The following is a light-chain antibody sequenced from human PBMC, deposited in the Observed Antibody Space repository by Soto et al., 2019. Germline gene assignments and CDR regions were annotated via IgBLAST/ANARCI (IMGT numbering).Light chain of an antibody. V-gene: IGKV1-5*03. Sequence: DIQMTQSPSTLSASVGDRVTITCRASQTISSWLAWYQQKPGKAPNLLIYKASTLQSGVPSRFSGSGSETEFTLTISSLQPDDTATYFCQQYKSYWTFGRGTKVEIK. CDR3: QQYKSYWT. CDR2: KAS. CDR1: QTISSW. J-gene: IGKJ1*01.